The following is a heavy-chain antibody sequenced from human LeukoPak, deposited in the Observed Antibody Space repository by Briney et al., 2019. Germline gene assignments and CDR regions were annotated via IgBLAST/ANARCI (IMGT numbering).Heavy chain of an antibody. Sequence: GGSLRLSCAASGFTFSDYYMSWIRQAPGKGLEWVSYISSSGSTIYYADSVKGRFTISRDNAKNSLYLQMNSLRAEDTAVYYCARSNGDIVGAEYYYYYYYMDVWGKGTTDTVSS. D-gene: IGHD1-26*01. V-gene: IGHV3-11*04. CDR2: ISSSGSTI. J-gene: IGHJ6*03. CDR1: GFTFSDYY. CDR3: ARSNGDIVGAEYYYYYYYMDV.